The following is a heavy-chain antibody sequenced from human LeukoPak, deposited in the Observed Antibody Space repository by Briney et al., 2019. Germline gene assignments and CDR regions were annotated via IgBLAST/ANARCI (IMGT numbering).Heavy chain of an antibody. J-gene: IGHJ4*02. CDR2: MFDTVST. CDR1: GASTASHY. Sequence: SETLSLTCTVSGASTASHYWTWLRQPPGKELEWIAYMFDTVSTKSNPSLKSRLTLSVDTSKKQLSLRLSSVTAADTAVYYCATTKRGSTYGYFDFWGQGIKVTVSS. CDR3: ATTKRGSTYGYFDF. D-gene: IGHD5-18*01. V-gene: IGHV4-59*11.